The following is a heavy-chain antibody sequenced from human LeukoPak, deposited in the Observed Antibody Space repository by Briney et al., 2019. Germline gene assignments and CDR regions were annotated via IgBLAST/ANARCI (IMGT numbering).Heavy chain of an antibody. V-gene: IGHV4-59*01. CDR1: GGSISSYY. J-gene: IGHJ4*02. CDR2: IYYSGST. D-gene: IGHD2-15*01. CDR3: ARDSWGGDYFDY. Sequence: PSETLSLTCTVSGGSISSYYWSWIRQPPGKGLEWIGYIYYSGSTNYNPSLKSRVTISVDTSKNQFSLKLSSVTAADTAVYYCARDSWGGDYFDYWGQGTLVTVSS.